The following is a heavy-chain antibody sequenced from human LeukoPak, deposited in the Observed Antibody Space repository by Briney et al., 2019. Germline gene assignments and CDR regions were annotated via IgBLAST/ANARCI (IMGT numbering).Heavy chain of an antibody. D-gene: IGHD2-8*02. CDR2: TYYMSKWYN. J-gene: IGHJ3*02. V-gene: IGHV6-1*01. Sequence: SQTLSLTCAISGDSVSSNRATWSWIRQSPSRGLEWLGRTYYMSKWYNDYAVSVKSRITINPDTSKNQFSLQLNSVTPEDTAVYFCARDRSWTTGFDIWSQGTVVTVSS. CDR1: GDSVSSNRAT. CDR3: ARDRSWTTGFDI.